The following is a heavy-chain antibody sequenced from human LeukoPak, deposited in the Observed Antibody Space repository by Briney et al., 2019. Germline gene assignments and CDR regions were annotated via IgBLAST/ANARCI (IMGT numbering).Heavy chain of an antibody. D-gene: IGHD3-22*01. V-gene: IGHV3-74*01. J-gene: IGHJ4*02. CDR1: GFTFSTSW. CDR2: MNSDGRTI. Sequence: GGSLRLSCAASGFTFSTSWMHWVRQGPGKGPVWVSRMNSDGRTIDYADSVKGRFTISRDNSKNTLYLQMNSLRAEDTAVYYCAKNIGMIVVVIIVDYWGQGTLVTVSS. CDR3: AKNIGMIVVVIIVDY.